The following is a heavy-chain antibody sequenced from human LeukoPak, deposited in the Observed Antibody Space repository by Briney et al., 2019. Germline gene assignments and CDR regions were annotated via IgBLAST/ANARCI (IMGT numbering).Heavy chain of an antibody. CDR2: ISSSSSTI. CDR3: ARDYYGGNGYFDY. J-gene: IGHJ4*02. V-gene: IGHV3-48*01. Sequence: GGSLRLSCAASGFTFSSYIMNWVRQAPGKGLEWVSYISSSSSTIYYADSVKGRFTISRDNAKNSLYLQMNSLRAEDTAVYYCARDYYGGNGYFDYWGQGTLVTVSS. D-gene: IGHD4-23*01. CDR1: GFTFSSYI.